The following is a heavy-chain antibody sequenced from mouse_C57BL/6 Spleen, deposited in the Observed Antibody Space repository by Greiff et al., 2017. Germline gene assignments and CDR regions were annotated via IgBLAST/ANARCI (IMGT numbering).Heavy chain of an antibody. CDR1: GYTFTSYW. Sequence: VQLQQPGTELVKPGASVKLSCKASGYTFTSYWMNWVKQRPGQGLEWIGNINPSNGGTNYNENFTSKATLTVDKSTSTAYMQLSSLTSEDSAVYYCARSGTGYWYFEVWGTGTTVTVSS. CDR3: ARSGTGYWYFEV. J-gene: IGHJ1*03. V-gene: IGHV1-53*01. CDR2: INPSNGGT. D-gene: IGHD4-1*01.